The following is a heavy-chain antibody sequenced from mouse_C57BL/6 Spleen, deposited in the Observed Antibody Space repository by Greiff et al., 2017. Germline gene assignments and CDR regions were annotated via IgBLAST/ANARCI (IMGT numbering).Heavy chain of an antibody. D-gene: IGHD2-12*01. Sequence: DVQLQQSGPELVKPGASVKISCKASGYSFTGYFMNWVKQSHGKSLEWIGRINPYNGDTVYNQKFKGKATLTVDKSSSTAYMELRSLTSEDSAVYYCCVTSGGGDSFDYWGQGTTLTVSS. CDR1: GYSFTGYF. V-gene: IGHV1-20*01. CDR3: CVTSGGGDSFDY. J-gene: IGHJ2*01. CDR2: INPYNGDT.